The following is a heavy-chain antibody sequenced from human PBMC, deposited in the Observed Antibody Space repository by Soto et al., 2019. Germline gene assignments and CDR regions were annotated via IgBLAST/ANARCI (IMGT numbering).Heavy chain of an antibody. J-gene: IGHJ4*02. Sequence: QVQLVQSGAEVKKPGSSVKVSCKASGGTFSSYAISWVRQAPGQGLEWMGGIIPIFGTANYAQKFQGRVTITADESRGTAYMERSSLRSEDTAVYYCARDQGGLVPAAAPICWGQGTLVTVSS. D-gene: IGHD2-2*01. CDR1: GGTFSSYA. CDR2: IIPIFGTA. CDR3: ARDQGGLVPAAAPIC. V-gene: IGHV1-69*12.